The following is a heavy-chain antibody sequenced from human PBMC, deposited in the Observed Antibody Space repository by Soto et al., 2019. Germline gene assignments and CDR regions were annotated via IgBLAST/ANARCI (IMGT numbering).Heavy chain of an antibody. Sequence: QVQLVESGGGVVQPGRSLRLSCAASGFTFSSYAMHWVRQAPGKGLEWVAVISYDGSNKYYADSVKGRFTISRDNSKNTLYLQMNSLRAEDTAVYYCARERMTAAGFMDAFDIWGQGTMVTVSS. V-gene: IGHV3-30-3*01. CDR3: ARERMTAAGFMDAFDI. J-gene: IGHJ3*02. CDR1: GFTFSSYA. CDR2: ISYDGSNK. D-gene: IGHD6-13*01.